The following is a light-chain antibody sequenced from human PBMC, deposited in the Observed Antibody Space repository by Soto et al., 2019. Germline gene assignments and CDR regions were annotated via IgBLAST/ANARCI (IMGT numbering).Light chain of an antibody. Sequence: RLTQSPSSLSASVGDRVTITCRASQDISRYLAWYQQRAGKAPKLLIYGASTLQSGVPSRFSGSGSGTAFTLTISSLQPEDFATYHCQQLQRTPFTFGPGTTVDV. CDR1: QDISRY. CDR3: QQLQRTPFT. V-gene: IGKV1-9*01. J-gene: IGKJ3*01. CDR2: GAS.